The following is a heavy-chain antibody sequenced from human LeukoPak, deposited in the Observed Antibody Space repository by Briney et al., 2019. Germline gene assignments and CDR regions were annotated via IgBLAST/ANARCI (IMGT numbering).Heavy chain of an antibody. CDR2: INHSGST. CDR1: GGSISSYY. D-gene: IGHD1-14*01. J-gene: IGHJ4*02. Sequence: SETLSLTCTVSGGSISSYYWSWIRQPPGKGLEWIGEINHSGSTNCNPSLKSRVTISVDTSKNQFSLKLSSVTAADTAVYYCAKDAGLSKYYFDFWGQGSLVTVSS. V-gene: IGHV4-34*01. CDR3: AKDAGLSKYYFDF.